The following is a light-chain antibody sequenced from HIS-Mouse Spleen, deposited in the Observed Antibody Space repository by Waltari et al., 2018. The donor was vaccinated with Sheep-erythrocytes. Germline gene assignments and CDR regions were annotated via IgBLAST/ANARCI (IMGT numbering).Light chain of an antibody. CDR3: CSYAGSSTPWV. J-gene: IGLJ3*02. CDR2: EGS. CDR1: SRDVCSYNL. V-gene: IGLV2-23*01. Sequence: QSALTQPASVSGSPGQSITISCTGTSRDVCSYNLVSWYQQHPGKAPKLMIYEGSKRPSGVSNRFSGSKSGNTASLTISGLQAEDEADYYCCSYAGSSTPWVFGGGTKLTVL.